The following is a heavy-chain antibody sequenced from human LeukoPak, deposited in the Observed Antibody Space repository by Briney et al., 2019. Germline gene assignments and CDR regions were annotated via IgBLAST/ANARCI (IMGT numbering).Heavy chain of an antibody. CDR3: ARLGGGGYATWFDP. CDR1: GGSISSSSYY. V-gene: IGHV4-39*01. D-gene: IGHD3-16*01. CDR2: IYYSGST. Sequence: SETLSLTCTVSGGSISSSSYYWGWIRQPPGKGLEWIGSIYYSGSTYYNPSLKSRVTISVDTSKNQFSLKLSSVTAADTAVYYCARLGGGGYATWFDPWGQGTLVTVSP. J-gene: IGHJ5*02.